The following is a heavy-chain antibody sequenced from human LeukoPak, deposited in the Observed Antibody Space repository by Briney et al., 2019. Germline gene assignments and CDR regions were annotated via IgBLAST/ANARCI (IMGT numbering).Heavy chain of an antibody. V-gene: IGHV1-69*13. CDR1: GGTFSSYA. J-gene: IGHJ6*02. Sequence: SVKVSCKASGGTFSSYAISWVRQAPGQGLEWMGGIIPIFGTANYAQKFQGRVTIAADESTSTAYMELSSLRSEDTAVYYCARDPTVRGQPYYYYGMDVWGQGTTVTVSS. CDR3: ARDPTVRGQPYYYYGMDV. D-gene: IGHD3-10*01. CDR2: IIPIFGTA.